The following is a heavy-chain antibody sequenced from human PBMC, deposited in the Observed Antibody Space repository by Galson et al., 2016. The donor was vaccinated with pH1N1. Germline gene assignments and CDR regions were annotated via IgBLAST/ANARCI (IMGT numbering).Heavy chain of an antibody. D-gene: IGHD1-7*01. V-gene: IGHV3-23*01. CDR2: ISTSSGTT. CDR1: SFTFGDYA. CDR3: TKARVGNYYFDY. Sequence: SLRLSCAASSFTFGDYAMRWVRQAPGKGLEYVSSISTSSGTTYYGDSVRGRFTISRDNSKNTVYLQMNSLRAEDTAIYYCTKARVGNYYFDYWGQGSLVTVSS. J-gene: IGHJ4*02.